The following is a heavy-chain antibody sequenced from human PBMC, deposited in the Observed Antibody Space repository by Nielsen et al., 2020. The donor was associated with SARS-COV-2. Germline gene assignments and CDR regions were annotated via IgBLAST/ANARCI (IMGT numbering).Heavy chain of an antibody. J-gene: IGHJ3*02. Sequence: GSLRLSCTVSGGSITSYYWSWIRQPPGKGLEWIGYIYHSGSTNYNPSLKSRVTISVDTSRNQFSLKLSSVTAADTALYYCARSGYSYGPLDAFDIWGQGTVVTVSS. CDR1: GGSITSYY. CDR2: IYHSGST. D-gene: IGHD5-12*01. V-gene: IGHV4-59*01. CDR3: ARSGYSYGPLDAFDI.